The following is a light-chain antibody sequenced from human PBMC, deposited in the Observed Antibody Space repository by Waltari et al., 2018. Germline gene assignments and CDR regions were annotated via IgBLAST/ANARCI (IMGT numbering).Light chain of an antibody. CDR2: WAS. CDR3: QQYYSTCQ. V-gene: IGKV4-1*01. J-gene: IGKJ1*01. CDR1: QSVLHSSNNKNY. Sequence: DIVMTQSPDSLAGSLAERATINCKSSQSVLHSSNNKNYLAWYQQKPGQPPKLLIYWASTRESGVPDRFSGSGSGTDFTLTISSLQAEDVAVYYCQQYYSTCQFGQGTKVEIK.